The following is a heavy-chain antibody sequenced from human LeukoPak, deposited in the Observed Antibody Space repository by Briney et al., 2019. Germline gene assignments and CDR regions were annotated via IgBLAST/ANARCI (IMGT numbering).Heavy chain of an antibody. CDR2: IKQDGSGK. J-gene: IGHJ4*02. D-gene: IGHD2-21*02. V-gene: IGHV3-7*04. Sequence: GGSLRLSCAASGFTFSSYWMTWVRQAPGKGLEWVANIKQDGSGKYYVDSVKGRFTISRDNAENSLYLQMNSLRAEDTAVYYCARDRVTVSPGSFDYWGQGTLVTVSS. CDR1: GFTFSSYW. CDR3: ARDRVTVSPGSFDY.